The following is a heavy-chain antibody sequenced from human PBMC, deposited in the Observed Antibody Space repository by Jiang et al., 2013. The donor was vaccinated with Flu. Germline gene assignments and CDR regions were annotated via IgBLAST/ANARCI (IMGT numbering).Heavy chain of an antibody. CDR1: GYTFTSYA. D-gene: IGHD6-6*01. CDR3: AREGGGGYSSSSGAFDI. J-gene: IGHJ3*02. V-gene: IGHV1-3*01. Sequence: KVSCKASGYTFTSYAMHWVRQAPGQRLEWMGWINAGNGNTKYSQKFQGRVTITRDTSASTAYMELSSLRSEDTAVYYCAREGGGGYSSSSGAFDIWGQGTMVTVSS. CDR2: INAGNGNT.